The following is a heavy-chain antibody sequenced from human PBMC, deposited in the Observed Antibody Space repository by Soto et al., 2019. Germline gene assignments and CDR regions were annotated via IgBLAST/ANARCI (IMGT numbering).Heavy chain of an antibody. V-gene: IGHV4-31*03. CDR3: ATDSSGSGYYYYGMDV. D-gene: IGHD3-22*01. CDR2: IYYSGST. Sequence: QVQLQESGPGLVKPSQTLSLTCTVSGGSISSGGYYWSWIRQHPGKGLEWIGYIYYSGSTYYNPSLKSRVTISVDTSKNQFSLKLSAVTAADTAVYYCATDSSGSGYYYYGMDVWGQGTTVTVSS. J-gene: IGHJ6*02. CDR1: GGSISSGGYY.